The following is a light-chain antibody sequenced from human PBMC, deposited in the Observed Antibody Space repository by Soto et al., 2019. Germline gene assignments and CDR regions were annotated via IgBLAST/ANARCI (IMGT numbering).Light chain of an antibody. J-gene: IGKJ1*01. V-gene: IGKV3-20*01. Sequence: IVLTQSPGTLSLSLGERATLSCRASQSISSWYLALYQKNPGQAPRILXXGQXSRATGIPERFIGSGSGKDFTLTIRRLEPEDFSVYYCQQYDRSPPGTFGQGTKVDIK. CDR2: GQX. CDR1: QSISSWY. CDR3: QQYDRSPPGT.